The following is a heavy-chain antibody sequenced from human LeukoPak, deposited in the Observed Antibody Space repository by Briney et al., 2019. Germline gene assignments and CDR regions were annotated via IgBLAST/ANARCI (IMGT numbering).Heavy chain of an antibody. CDR3: ARDLYSSSWYGAFDI. D-gene: IGHD6-13*01. V-gene: IGHV3-33*01. J-gene: IGHJ3*02. CDR1: GFTFSSYG. CDR2: IWYDGSNK. Sequence: GGSLRLSCAASGFTFSSYGMHWVRQAPGKGLEWVAVIWYDGSNKYYADSVKGRFTISRDNSRNTLYLQMNSLKAEDTAVYYCARDLYSSSWYGAFDIWGQGTMVTVSS.